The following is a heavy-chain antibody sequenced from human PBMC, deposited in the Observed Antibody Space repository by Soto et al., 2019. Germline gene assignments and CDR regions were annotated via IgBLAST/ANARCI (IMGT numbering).Heavy chain of an antibody. J-gene: IGHJ3*02. V-gene: IGHV3-21*01. CDR3: AREGVLRFLAIDNDAFDI. Sequence: EVQLVESGGGLVKPGGSLRLSCAASGFTFSSYSMNWVRQAPGKGLEWVSSISSSSSYIYYADSVKGRFTISRDNAKNSLYLQMNSLGAEDTAVYYCAREGVLRFLAIDNDAFDIWGQGTMVTVSS. CDR1: GFTFSSYS. D-gene: IGHD3-3*01. CDR2: ISSSSSYI.